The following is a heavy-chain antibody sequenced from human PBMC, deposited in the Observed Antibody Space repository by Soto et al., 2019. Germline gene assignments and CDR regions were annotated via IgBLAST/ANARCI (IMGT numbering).Heavy chain of an antibody. CDR3: AENRGSPCSLDS. D-gene: IGHD2-15*01. J-gene: IGHJ4*02. Sequence: SMRHWYGASGFKFVGYGSHRVLQAPGKGLEWVAVISYDGSNKYYADSVKGRFTISRDNSKNMMYLQMNSLRAEDTAVYYSAENRGSPCSLDSWGKGTPVTV. CDR2: ISYDGSNK. CDR1: GFKFVGYG. V-gene: IGHV3-30-3*01.